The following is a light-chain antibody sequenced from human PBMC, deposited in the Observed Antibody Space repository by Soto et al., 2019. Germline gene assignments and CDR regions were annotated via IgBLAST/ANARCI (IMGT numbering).Light chain of an antibody. J-gene: IGKJ1*01. CDR1: QSVTSSY. CDR2: SAS. Sequence: ENVLTQSPGTLSLSPGERATLSCRASQSVTSSYLAWYQQKPGQAPRLLIYSASSRATGVPDRFSGSGSATDFTLTISRVEPEDFAVYYCQHYGYPQWTFGQGTKVEIK. V-gene: IGKV3-20*01. CDR3: QHYGYPQWT.